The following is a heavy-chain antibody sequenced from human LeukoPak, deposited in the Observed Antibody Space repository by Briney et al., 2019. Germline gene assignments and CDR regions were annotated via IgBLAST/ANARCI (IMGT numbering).Heavy chain of an antibody. CDR1: GGSFSGYY. V-gene: IGHV4-59*01. J-gene: IGHJ4*02. Sequence: PSETLSLTCAVYGGSFSGYYWSWIRQPPGKGLEWIGYIYYSGSTNYNPSLKSRVTISVDTSKNQFSLKLSSVTAADTAVHYCARAYGSGWSYYFDYWGQGTLVTVSS. CDR3: ARAYGSGWSYYFDY. D-gene: IGHD6-19*01. CDR2: IYYSGST.